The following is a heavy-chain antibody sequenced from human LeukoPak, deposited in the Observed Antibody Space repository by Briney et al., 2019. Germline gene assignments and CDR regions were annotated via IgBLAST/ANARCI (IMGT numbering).Heavy chain of an antibody. CDR1: GFTFSSYG. D-gene: IGHD5-12*01. V-gene: IGHV3-30*18. CDR3: AKDLSMVATRYYFDY. Sequence: GGSLRLSCAASGFTFSSYGTHWVRQAPGKGLEWVAVISYDGSNKYYADSVKGRFTISRDNSKNTLYLQMNSLRAEDTAVYYCAKDLSMVATRYYFDYWGQGTLVTVSS. CDR2: ISYDGSNK. J-gene: IGHJ4*02.